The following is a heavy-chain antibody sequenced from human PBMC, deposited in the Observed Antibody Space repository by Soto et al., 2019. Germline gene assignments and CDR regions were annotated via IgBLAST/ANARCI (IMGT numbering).Heavy chain of an antibody. Sequence: GGSLRLSCEASGFTFSNYAMSWVRQAPGKGLEWVSGISGSGRDIYYADSVKGRFTISRDNAKNSLYLQMNSLRAEDTAVYYCARVDSSWYLHYYGMDVWGQGTTVTVSS. CDR3: ARVDSSWYLHYYGMDV. V-gene: IGHV3-21*01. CDR1: GFTFSNYA. CDR2: ISGSGRDI. J-gene: IGHJ6*02. D-gene: IGHD6-13*01.